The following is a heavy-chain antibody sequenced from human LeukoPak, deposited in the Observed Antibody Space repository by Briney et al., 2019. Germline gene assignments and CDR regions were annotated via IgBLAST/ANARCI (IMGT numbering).Heavy chain of an antibody. CDR1: GYTLTELS. D-gene: IGHD4-17*01. CDR3: ARVNRMTTVTSSTFDI. CDR2: FDPEDGET. Sequence: ASVKVSCKVSGYTLTELSMHWVRQAPGKGLEWMGGFDPEDGETIYAQKLQDRVTMTTDTSTSTVYMELRSLRSDDTAVYYCARVNRMTTVTSSTFDIWGQGTMVTVSS. V-gene: IGHV1-24*01. J-gene: IGHJ3*02.